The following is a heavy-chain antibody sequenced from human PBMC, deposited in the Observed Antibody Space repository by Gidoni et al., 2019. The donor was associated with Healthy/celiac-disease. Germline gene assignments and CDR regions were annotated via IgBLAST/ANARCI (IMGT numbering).Heavy chain of an antibody. Sequence: QVQLVQSGAEVKKPGSSVKVSCKASVGTFSSYAISWVRQAPGQGLEWMGGILPIFGTANYAQKFQGRVTITADESTSTAYMELSSLRSEDTAVYYCARDLVVVTDVYYYGMDVWGQGTTVTVSS. D-gene: IGHD2-21*02. CDR1: VGTFSSYA. J-gene: IGHJ6*02. CDR2: ILPIFGTA. CDR3: ARDLVVVTDVYYYGMDV. V-gene: IGHV1-69*01.